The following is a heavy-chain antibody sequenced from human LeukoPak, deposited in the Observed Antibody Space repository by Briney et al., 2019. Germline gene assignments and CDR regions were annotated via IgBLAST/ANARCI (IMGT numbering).Heavy chain of an antibody. CDR1: GFTFSNAW. CDR3: ARTVEDSSSWYEDAFDI. Sequence: GSLRLSCAASGFTFSNAWMSWVRQAPGKGLEWVGSIYYSGRTYYNPSLKSRVTISVDTSKNQFSLNLSSVTAADTAVYYCARTVEDSSSWYEDAFDIWGQGTMVTVSS. CDR2: IYYSGRT. D-gene: IGHD6-13*01. V-gene: IGHV4-38-2*01. J-gene: IGHJ3*02.